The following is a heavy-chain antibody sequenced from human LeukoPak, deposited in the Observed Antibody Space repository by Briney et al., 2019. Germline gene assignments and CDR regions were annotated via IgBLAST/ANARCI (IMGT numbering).Heavy chain of an antibody. Sequence: ASVKVSCKASGGTFSSYAISWVRQAPRQGLEWMGGIIPIFGTANYAQKFQGRVTITADESTSTAYMELSSLRSEDTAVYYCARSPRAGYYFDSWGRGTLVTVSS. CDR3: ARSPRAGYYFDS. V-gene: IGHV1-69*13. J-gene: IGHJ4*02. D-gene: IGHD1-14*01. CDR2: IIPIFGTA. CDR1: GGTFSSYA.